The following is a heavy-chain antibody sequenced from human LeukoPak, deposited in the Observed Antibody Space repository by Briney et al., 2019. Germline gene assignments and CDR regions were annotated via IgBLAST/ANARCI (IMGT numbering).Heavy chain of an antibody. CDR1: VYSFTTYW. V-gene: IGHV5-51*01. D-gene: IGHD3-10*01. CDR3: ARSWFGELKADFDY. CDR2: IYPGDSDT. J-gene: IGHJ4*02. Sequence: GESLKISCQGSVYSFTTYWIGWVRQMPGKGLECMGIIYPGDSDTRYSPSFQGQVTISADKSISTAYLQWSSLKASDTAMYYCARSWFGELKADFDYWGQGTLVTVSS.